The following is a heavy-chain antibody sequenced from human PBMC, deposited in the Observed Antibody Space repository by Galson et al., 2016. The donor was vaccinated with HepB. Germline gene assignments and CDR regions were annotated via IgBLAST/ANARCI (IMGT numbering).Heavy chain of an antibody. CDR1: GFTFSTYT. Sequence: SLRLSCAASGFTFSTYTVHWVRQAPGKGLEWVAVISYHGNNQYYADSVKGRFTISRDNSKTTLYLQMNSLRTEDSAVHYCVRERVGTGLDNWGQGTLVTVSS. D-gene: IGHD1-26*01. CDR2: ISYHGNNQ. J-gene: IGHJ4*02. CDR3: VRERVGTGLDN. V-gene: IGHV3-30-3*01.